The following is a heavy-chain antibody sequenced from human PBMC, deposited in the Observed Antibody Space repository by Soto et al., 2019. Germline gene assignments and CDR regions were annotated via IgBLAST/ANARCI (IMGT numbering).Heavy chain of an antibody. J-gene: IGHJ6*02. CDR3: ARSYYYDSSGYSRLYYYYGMDV. CDR1: GYTFTSYA. Sequence: QVQLVQSGAEVKKPGASVKVSCKASGYTFTSYAIHWVRQAPGQRLECMGWINAGNGNTKYSQMFQGRVTITRDTSVSTAYMELRSLRSEDTAVYYCARSYYYDSSGYSRLYYYYGMDVWGQGTTVTVSS. CDR2: INAGNGNT. D-gene: IGHD3-22*01. V-gene: IGHV1-3*01.